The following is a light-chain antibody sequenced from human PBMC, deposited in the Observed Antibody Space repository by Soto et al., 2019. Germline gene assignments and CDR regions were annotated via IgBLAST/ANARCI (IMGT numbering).Light chain of an antibody. CDR2: DAS. V-gene: IGKV3D-11*01. J-gene: IGKJ1*01. CDR3: QESPRT. CDR1: QGVSSY. Sequence: EIVLTQSPATLSLSPGERATLSCRASQGVSSYLAWYQQKPGQAPRLLIYDASNRATGIPARFSGSGSGTDFTLTISRLEPEDFAVYYCQESPRTFGQGTKVDI.